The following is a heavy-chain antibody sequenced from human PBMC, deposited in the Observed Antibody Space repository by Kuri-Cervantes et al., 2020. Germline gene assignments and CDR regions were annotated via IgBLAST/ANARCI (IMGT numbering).Heavy chain of an antibody. J-gene: IGHJ6*02. CDR2: IYHSGST. D-gene: IGHD3-22*01. CDR3: ARGGRNYYDSSGYTWDYYYGMDV. V-gene: IGHV4-4*02. Sequence: GSLRLSCAVSGGSISSSNWWSWVRQPPGKGLEWIGEIYHSGSTNYNPSLKSRVTISVDKSKNQFSLKLSSVTAADTAVYYCARGGRNYYDSSGYTWDYYYGMDVWGQGTTVTVSS. CDR1: GGSISSSNW.